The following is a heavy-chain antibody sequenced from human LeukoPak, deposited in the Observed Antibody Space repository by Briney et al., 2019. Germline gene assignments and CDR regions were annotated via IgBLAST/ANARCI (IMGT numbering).Heavy chain of an antibody. Sequence: GGSLRLSRPASRFTFSNYGVNWVRQAPGKGLEWVSYINSRSSTIYYADSVRGRFTISRDNAKNSLYLQMNSLKAEDTAIYYCAREVGTPQAFDIWGQGTMVTVSS. D-gene: IGHD1-26*01. CDR2: INSRSSTI. CDR3: AREVGTPQAFDI. J-gene: IGHJ3*02. V-gene: IGHV3-48*01. CDR1: RFTFSNYG.